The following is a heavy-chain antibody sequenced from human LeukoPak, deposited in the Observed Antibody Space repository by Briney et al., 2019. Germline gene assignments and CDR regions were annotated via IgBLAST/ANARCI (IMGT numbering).Heavy chain of an antibody. V-gene: IGHV3-23*01. D-gene: IGHD1-14*01. CDR2: ISGSGGST. CDR3: AKPARTDYADY. Sequence: GGSLRLSCAASGFTFSNYAMNWVRQAPGKGLEWVSAISGSGGSTYYADSVKGRFTISRDNSKNALYLQMNSLRPEDTAVYYCAKPARTDYADYWGQGTLVTVSS. J-gene: IGHJ4*02. CDR1: GFTFSNYA.